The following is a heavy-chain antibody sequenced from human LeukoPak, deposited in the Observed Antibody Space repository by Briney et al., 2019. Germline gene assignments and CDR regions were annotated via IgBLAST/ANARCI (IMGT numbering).Heavy chain of an antibody. V-gene: IGHV3-48*03. CDR2: ISSSGSTI. D-gene: IGHD3-10*01. Sequence: GGTPRLSSAASGVTPCSDEMNSVRGAAGPRLEWVSYISSSGSTIYYADSVKGRFTISRDNAKNSLYLQMNSLRAEDTAVYYCAREGFDRTLNYWGQGTLVTVSS. CDR1: GVTPCSDE. CDR3: AREGFDRTLNY. J-gene: IGHJ4*02.